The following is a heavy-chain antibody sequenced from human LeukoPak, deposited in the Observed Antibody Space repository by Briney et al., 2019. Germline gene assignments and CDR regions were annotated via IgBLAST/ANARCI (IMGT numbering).Heavy chain of an antibody. D-gene: IGHD2-2*01. Sequence: ASVKVSCKASGYTFTSYGISWVRQAPGQGLERMGWISAYNGNTNYAQKLQGRVTMTTDTSTSTAYMELRSLRSDDTAVYYCARVPLPAAISLGSYDYWGQGTLATVSS. J-gene: IGHJ4*02. CDR3: ARVPLPAAISLGSYDY. CDR1: GYTFTSYG. CDR2: ISAYNGNT. V-gene: IGHV1-18*01.